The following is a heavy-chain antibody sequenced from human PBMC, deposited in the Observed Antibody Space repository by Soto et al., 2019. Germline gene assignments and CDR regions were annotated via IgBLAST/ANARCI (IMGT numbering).Heavy chain of an antibody. J-gene: IGHJ5*02. Sequence: SETLSLTCAVYGGSFSGYYWTWIRQPPGRGLEWIGEINHSGSTNYNPSLKSRVTISVDTSKNQFSLKLSSVTAADTAVYYCARCRSSGRSRFDLWGQGTLVTVSS. CDR1: GGSFSGYY. CDR3: ARCRSSGRSRFDL. CDR2: INHSGST. V-gene: IGHV4-34*01. D-gene: IGHD3-22*01.